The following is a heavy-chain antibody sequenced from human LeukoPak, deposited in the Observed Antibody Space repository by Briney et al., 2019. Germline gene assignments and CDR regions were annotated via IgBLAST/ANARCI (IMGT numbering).Heavy chain of an antibody. CDR2: IYHNGST. Sequence: PSQTLSLTCTVSGGSISSGGYYWSWIRQPPGKGLEWIGYIYHNGSTYYNPSLKSRVTISVDRSKNQFSLKLSSVTAADTAVYYCARDYGDRYCSSTSCHYFDYWGQGTLVTVSS. J-gene: IGHJ4*02. D-gene: IGHD2-2*01. V-gene: IGHV4-30-2*01. CDR3: ARDYGDRYCSSTSCHYFDY. CDR1: GGSISSGGYY.